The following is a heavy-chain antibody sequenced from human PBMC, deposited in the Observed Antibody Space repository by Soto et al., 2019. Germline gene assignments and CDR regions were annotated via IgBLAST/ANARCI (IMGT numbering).Heavy chain of an antibody. Sequence: GGSLRLSCAASGFNFSSHWMHWVRQRPAEGLVWVSRITSDGKSKAYAESVKGRFAISRDNAKNTLYLQMNGLTAEDTAMYYCARESGDWPLNWFDPWGQGTLVTVSS. D-gene: IGHD2-21*02. CDR3: ARESGDWPLNWFDP. CDR1: GFNFSSHW. J-gene: IGHJ5*02. CDR2: ITSDGKSK. V-gene: IGHV3-74*01.